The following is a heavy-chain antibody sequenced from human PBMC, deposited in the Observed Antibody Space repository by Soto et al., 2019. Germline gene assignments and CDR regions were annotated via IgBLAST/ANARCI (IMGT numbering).Heavy chain of an antibody. J-gene: IGHJ6*02. CDR3: ARDMRVFGGMDV. Sequence: SETLSLTCTVSGGSITSYYWSWIRQPAGKGLEWIGRTYITGDSNYSPSLKSRVTMSLDTSKNQFSLKLSSATAADTAVYDCARDMRVFGGMDVWGRRTTDTGSS. CDR2: TYITGDS. CDR1: GGSITSYY. V-gene: IGHV4-4*07. D-gene: IGHD3-3*01.